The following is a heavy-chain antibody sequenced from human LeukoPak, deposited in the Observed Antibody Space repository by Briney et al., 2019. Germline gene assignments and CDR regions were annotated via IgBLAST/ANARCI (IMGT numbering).Heavy chain of an antibody. CDR3: ARDLAWGGY. Sequence: GGSLRLSCVASGFTFSIYTMSWVRQAPGKGLEWVSSITSSSSSMYSADSVKGRLTISRDNAKSSLYLQMNSLRAEDTAVYYWARDLAWGGYWGQGTLVTVSS. V-gene: IGHV3-21*01. J-gene: IGHJ4*02. CDR1: GFTFSIYT. CDR2: ITSSSSSM. D-gene: IGHD7-27*01.